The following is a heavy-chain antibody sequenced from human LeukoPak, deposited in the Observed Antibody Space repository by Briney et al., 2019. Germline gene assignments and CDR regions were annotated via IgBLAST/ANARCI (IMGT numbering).Heavy chain of an antibody. Sequence: GGSLRLSCAAPGFTFSSYEMNWVRQAPGKGLEWVSCISSGSTIYDADSVKGRFTISRDNAKNSLYLQMNSLRAEDTAVYYCARESIAVAGAPFDYWGQGTLVTVSS. CDR2: ISSGSTI. D-gene: IGHD6-19*01. CDR3: ARESIAVAGAPFDY. J-gene: IGHJ4*02. CDR1: GFTFSSYE. V-gene: IGHV3-48*03.